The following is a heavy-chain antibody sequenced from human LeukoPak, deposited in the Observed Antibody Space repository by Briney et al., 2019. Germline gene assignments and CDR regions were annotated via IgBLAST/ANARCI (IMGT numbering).Heavy chain of an antibody. CDR1: GFTFRSYE. CDR2: ISGSGTVT. CDR3: AKTSVGEGRIIGSGYFDN. V-gene: IGHV3-23*01. J-gene: IGHJ4*02. Sequence: GGSLRLSCTASGFTFRSYEMNWVRQAPGKGLEWVSIISGSGTVTYYADSVKGRFTISRDNSKNTLYLQMNSLRAEDTAVYYCAKTSVGEGRIIGSGYFDNWGQGTLVTVSS. D-gene: IGHD2-15*01.